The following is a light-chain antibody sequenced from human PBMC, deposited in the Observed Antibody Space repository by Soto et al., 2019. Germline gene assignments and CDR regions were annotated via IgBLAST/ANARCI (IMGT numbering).Light chain of an antibody. J-gene: IGKJ1*01. Sequence: DIQMTQSPSSLSASVGDRVTITCRASQSISRHLNWYQQQPGKAPKVLIYAASSLQNGVPPRFSGSGSGTDFTLTISSLQPEDFATYYCQQSYSTPRTFGQGTKVDIK. CDR3: QQSYSTPRT. CDR1: QSISRH. V-gene: IGKV1-39*01. CDR2: AAS.